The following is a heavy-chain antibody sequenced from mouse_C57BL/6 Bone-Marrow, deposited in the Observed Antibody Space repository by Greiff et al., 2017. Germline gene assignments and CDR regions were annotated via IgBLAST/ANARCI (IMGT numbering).Heavy chain of an antibody. V-gene: IGHV1-80*01. J-gene: IGHJ3*01. CDR3: ARGGLLPFAY. CDR2: IYPGDGAT. Sequence: QVQLQQSGAELVKPGASVKISCKASGYAFSSYWMNWVKQRPGKGLEWIGQIYPGDGATNYNGKIKGKATLTADKSSRTAYMQLSSLTSEDSAVYFCARGGLLPFAYWGQGTLVTVSA. D-gene: IGHD2-3*01. CDR1: GYAFSSYW.